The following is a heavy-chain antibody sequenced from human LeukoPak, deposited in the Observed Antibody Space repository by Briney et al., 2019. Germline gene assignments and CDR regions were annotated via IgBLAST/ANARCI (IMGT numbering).Heavy chain of an antibody. Sequence: GGSLRLSCGASGFTFTSYWMSWVRQAPGRGLEWVANIKQDGSEKYYVDSVKGRFTISRDNAKNSLYLQMNSLRAEDTAVYYCARVFYWFDYWGQGTLVTVSS. CDR2: IKQDGSEK. J-gene: IGHJ4*02. CDR3: ARVFYWFDY. CDR1: GFTFTSYW. D-gene: IGHD3-9*01. V-gene: IGHV3-7*01.